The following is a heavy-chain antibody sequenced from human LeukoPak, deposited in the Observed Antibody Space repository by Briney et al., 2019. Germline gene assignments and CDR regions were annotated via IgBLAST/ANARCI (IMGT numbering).Heavy chain of an antibody. Sequence: PSETLSLTCTVSGGSISSYYWSWIRQPAGKGLEWIGRIYTSGSTNYNPSLKSRVTMSVDTSKNQFSLKLSSVTAADTAVYYCARTRIGYYYDSSGYYEVPAWFDPWGQGTLVTVSS. D-gene: IGHD3-22*01. CDR1: GGSISSYY. J-gene: IGHJ5*02. V-gene: IGHV4-4*07. CDR2: IYTSGST. CDR3: ARTRIGYYYDSSGYYEVPAWFDP.